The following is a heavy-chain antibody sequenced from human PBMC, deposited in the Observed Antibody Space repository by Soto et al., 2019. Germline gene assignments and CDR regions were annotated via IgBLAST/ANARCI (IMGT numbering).Heavy chain of an antibody. CDR3: AREGDITAAFDY. V-gene: IGHV3-23*01. D-gene: IGHD6-13*01. CDR2: ISGSGGSP. J-gene: IGHJ4*02. Sequence: EVQVLESGGVLVQPGGSLRLPCVAPGLIFSTYAMIWVPQAPGKGLEWVSGISGSGGSPHYADSAKGRFTISRDNSKNTLFLQMNTLRAEDTAVYYCAREGDITAAFDYWGQGTLVTVSS. CDR1: GLIFSTYA.